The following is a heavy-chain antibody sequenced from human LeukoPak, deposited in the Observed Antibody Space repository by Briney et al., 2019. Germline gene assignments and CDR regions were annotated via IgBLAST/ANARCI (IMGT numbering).Heavy chain of an antibody. CDR2: IRYDGSQK. CDR3: AKGDRRSYYYYNMDV. CDR1: GFSFSSSA. J-gene: IGHJ6*03. Sequence: VGSLRLSCAASGFSFSSSAMHWVPPAPGKGLEWVAFIRYDGSQKYYTDSVKGRFTISRDNAKNSLYLQMNSLRAEDMALYYCAKGDRRSYYYYNMDVWGKGTTVTVSS. V-gene: IGHV3-30*02.